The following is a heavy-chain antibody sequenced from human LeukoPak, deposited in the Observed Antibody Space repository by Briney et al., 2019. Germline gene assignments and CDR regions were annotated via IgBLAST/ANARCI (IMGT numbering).Heavy chain of an antibody. V-gene: IGHV1-8*01. CDR1: GYTFTSHD. Sequence: ASVKVSCKASGYTFTSHDINWVRQATGQGLEWMGWMNPNSGNTGYAQKFQGRVTMNRNTSISTAYMELSSLRSEDTAVYYCARPAAAGKVYYYYYYMDVWGKGTTVTVSS. CDR3: ARPAAAGKVYYYYYYMDV. J-gene: IGHJ6*03. D-gene: IGHD6-13*01. CDR2: MNPNSGNT.